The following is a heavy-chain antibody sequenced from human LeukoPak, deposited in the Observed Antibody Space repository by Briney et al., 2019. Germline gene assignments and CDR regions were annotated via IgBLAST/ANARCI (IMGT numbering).Heavy chain of an antibody. CDR3: ARGESSSGDAFDI. V-gene: IGHV5-51*01. J-gene: IGHJ3*02. CDR2: IYPADSDT. D-gene: IGHD6-6*01. CDR1: GYGFTSYW. Sequence: HGAPLQISCQGSGYGFTSYWSGCVRRMPRKGREGMGIIYPADSDTRYSPSFQGQVTISADKSISTAYLQWSSLKASDAAMYYCARGESSSGDAFDIWGQGTMVTVSS.